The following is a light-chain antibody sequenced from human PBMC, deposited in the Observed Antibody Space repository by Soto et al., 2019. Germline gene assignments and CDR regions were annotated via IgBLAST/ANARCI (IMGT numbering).Light chain of an antibody. J-gene: IGKJ3*01. Sequence: DIVMTQSPLSLPVTPGEPASISCRSSQSLLHSNGNHYLDWYLQKPGQSPQLLIYLGSSRASGVPDRFSGRGSGTDFTLNISRVEADDVGVYYCIQALKAPFTFGPGTRVDIK. V-gene: IGKV2-28*01. CDR1: QSLLHSNGNHY. CDR3: IQALKAPFT. CDR2: LGS.